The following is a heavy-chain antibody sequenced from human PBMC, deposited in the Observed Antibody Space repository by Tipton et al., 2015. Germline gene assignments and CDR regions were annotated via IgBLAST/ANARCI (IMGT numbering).Heavy chain of an antibody. D-gene: IGHD5-18*01. CDR2: IQYSGST. CDR1: SDSISKYY. V-gene: IGHV4-59*01. CDR3: AQINTPTYYFDY. J-gene: IGHJ4*02. Sequence: TLSLTCSVSSDSISKYYWSWIRQPPGKELEWIGYIQYSGSTNYSPSLKSRVTISVDTSKTQFSLKMSSVTAADTAVYYCAQINTPTYYFDYWGQGTLVTVSS.